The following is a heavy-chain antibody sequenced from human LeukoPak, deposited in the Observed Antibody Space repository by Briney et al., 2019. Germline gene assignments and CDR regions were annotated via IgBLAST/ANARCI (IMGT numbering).Heavy chain of an antibody. CDR1: GFTFSSYA. V-gene: IGHV3-30-3*01. CDR3: AKDLTVDGAWDIDY. J-gene: IGHJ4*02. CDR2: ISYDGSNK. D-gene: IGHD3-9*01. Sequence: PGGSLRLSCAASGFTFSSYAMHWVRQAPGKGLEWVAVISYDGSNKYYADSVKGRFTISRDNSKNTLYLQMNSLRDEDTAVYYCAKDLTVDGAWDIDYWGQGTMITASS.